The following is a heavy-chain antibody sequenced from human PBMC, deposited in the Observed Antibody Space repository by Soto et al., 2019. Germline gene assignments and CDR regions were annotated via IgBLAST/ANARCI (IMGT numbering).Heavy chain of an antibody. D-gene: IGHD1-26*01. V-gene: IGHV3-21*01. CDR1: GFTFSSYS. Sequence: GGSLRLSCAASGFTFSSYSMNWVRQAPGKGLEWVSSISSSSSYIYYADSVKGRFTISRDNAKNSLYLQMNSLRAEDTAVYYCAREVGDGYNFDYWGQGTLVTVSS. CDR3: AREVGDGYNFDY. J-gene: IGHJ4*02. CDR2: ISSSSSYI.